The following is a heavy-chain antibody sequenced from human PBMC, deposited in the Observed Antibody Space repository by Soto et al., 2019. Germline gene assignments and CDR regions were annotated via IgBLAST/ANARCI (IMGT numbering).Heavy chain of an antibody. Sequence: EVQLVESGGGSVQPGRSLRLSCTASGFTFGDYAMSWFRQAPGKGLEWVGFIRSKAYGGTTEYAASVKGRFTISRDDSKSIAYLQMNSLKTEDTAVYYCVGFRSSSWPYYYYYMDVWGKGTTVTVSS. CDR3: VGFRSSSWPYYYYYMDV. CDR1: GFTFGDYA. V-gene: IGHV3-49*03. J-gene: IGHJ6*03. D-gene: IGHD6-13*01. CDR2: IRSKAYGGTT.